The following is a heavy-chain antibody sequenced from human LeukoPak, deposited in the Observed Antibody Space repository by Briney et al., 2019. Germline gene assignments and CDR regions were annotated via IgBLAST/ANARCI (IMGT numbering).Heavy chain of an antibody. Sequence: PSETLSLTCTVSGGSISSHYWSWIRQPPGKGLEWIGYIYYSGSTNYNPSLKSRVTISVDTSKNQFSLKLSSVTAADTAVYYCARGRFLQPWGQGTLVTVSS. V-gene: IGHV4-59*11. CDR3: ARGRFLQP. CDR1: GGSISSHY. J-gene: IGHJ5*02. D-gene: IGHD3-3*01. CDR2: IYYSGST.